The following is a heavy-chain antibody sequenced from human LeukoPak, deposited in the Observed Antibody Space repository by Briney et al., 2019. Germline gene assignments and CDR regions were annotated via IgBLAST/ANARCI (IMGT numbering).Heavy chain of an antibody. Sequence: TGGSLRLSCAPSVFTFSSYAMHWVRQAPGKGLEYVSAISSNGGSTYYANSVKGRFTISRDNSKNTLYLQMGSLRAEDMAVYYCARAGYSDAFDIWGQGTMVTVSS. CDR2: ISSNGGST. J-gene: IGHJ3*02. CDR3: ARAGYSDAFDI. D-gene: IGHD3-9*01. V-gene: IGHV3-64*01. CDR1: VFTFSSYA.